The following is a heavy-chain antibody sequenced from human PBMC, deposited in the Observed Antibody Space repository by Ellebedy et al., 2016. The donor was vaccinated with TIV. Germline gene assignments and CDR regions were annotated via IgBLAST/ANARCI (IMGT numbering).Heavy chain of an antibody. CDR2: ISATGGTT. CDR3: ARDPVGVGPAFAI. CDR1: GITFSTYT. V-gene: IGHV3-23*01. Sequence: GESLKISCAASGITFSTYTMDWVRQAPGKGLEWVSGISATGGTTFYSDSVKGRFTISRDNSKNTLYLQLNSLRAEDTAVYYCARDPVGVGPAFAIWGQGTMVTVSS. J-gene: IGHJ3*02. D-gene: IGHD4-23*01.